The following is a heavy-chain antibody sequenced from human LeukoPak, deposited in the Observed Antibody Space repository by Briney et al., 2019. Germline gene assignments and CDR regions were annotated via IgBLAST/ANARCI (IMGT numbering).Heavy chain of an antibody. CDR3: ARDFYGDDGHHPFDY. V-gene: IGHV4-4*07. CDR1: GGSISNYY. CDR2: IYASGRT. J-gene: IGHJ4*02. Sequence: PAEPLSLTCSVSGGSISNYYWNWLRQPAGKGLEWIGRIYASGRTNYNPSLKSRVTISMDKSKNHFSLNLKSVTAADTAFYYCARDFYGDDGHHPFDYWGQGIQVTVSS. D-gene: IGHD2/OR15-2a*01.